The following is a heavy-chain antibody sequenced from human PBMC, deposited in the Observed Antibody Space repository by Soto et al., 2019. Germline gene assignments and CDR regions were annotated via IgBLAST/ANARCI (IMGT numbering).Heavy chain of an antibody. Sequence: ASVKVSCKVSGYTLTELSMHWVRQAPGKGLEWMGGFDPEDGETIYAQKFQGRVTMTEDTSTDTAYMELSSLRSEDTAVYYCASSAGRGSGSYYNRRIQYYYGMDVWGQGTTVTVSS. J-gene: IGHJ6*02. CDR1: GYTLTELS. D-gene: IGHD3-10*01. CDR3: ASSAGRGSGSYYNRRIQYYYGMDV. V-gene: IGHV1-24*01. CDR2: FDPEDGET.